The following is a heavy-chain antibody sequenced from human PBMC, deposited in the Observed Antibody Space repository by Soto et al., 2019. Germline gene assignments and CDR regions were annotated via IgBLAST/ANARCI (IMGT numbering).Heavy chain of an antibody. V-gene: IGHV3-11*01. J-gene: IGHJ6*03. Sequence: ESGGGLVKPGGSLRLSCAASGFTFSDYYMSWIRQAPGKGLEWVSYISSSGSTIYYADSVKGRFTISRDNAKNSLYLQMNSLRAEDPAVYYCARRVPAAMPGYYYYMDVWGKRDHGHRLL. CDR1: GFTFSDYY. CDR2: ISSSGSTI. CDR3: ARRVPAAMPGYYYYMDV. D-gene: IGHD2-2*01.